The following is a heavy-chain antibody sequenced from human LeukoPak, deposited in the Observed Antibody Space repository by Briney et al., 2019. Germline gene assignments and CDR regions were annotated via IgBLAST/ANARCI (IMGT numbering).Heavy chain of an antibody. J-gene: IGHJ4*02. CDR2: ISGSSSTI. D-gene: IGHD5-12*01. CDR1: GFTFSSYN. CDR3: AKDRLGVATTYYFDY. V-gene: IGHV3-48*04. Sequence: GGSLRLSCAASGFTFSSYNTNWVRQAPGKGLECVSYISGSSSTIYYADSVKGRFTISRDNAKNSLYLQMNSLRAEDTAVYYCAKDRLGVATTYYFDYWGQGTLVTVSS.